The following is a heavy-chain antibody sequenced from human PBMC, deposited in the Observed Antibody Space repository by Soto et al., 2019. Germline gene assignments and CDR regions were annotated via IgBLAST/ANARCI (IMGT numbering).Heavy chain of an antibody. CDR3: AISSNYGDFDY. CDR2: INHSGST. CDR1: GGSFSGYY. D-gene: IGHD4-17*01. V-gene: IGHV4-34*01. Sequence: TSETLSLTCAVYGGSFSGYYWSWIRQPPGKGLEWIGEINHSGSTNYNPSLKSRVTISVDTSKNQFSLKLSSVTAADTAVYYCAISSNYGDFDYWGQGTLVTVSS. J-gene: IGHJ4*02.